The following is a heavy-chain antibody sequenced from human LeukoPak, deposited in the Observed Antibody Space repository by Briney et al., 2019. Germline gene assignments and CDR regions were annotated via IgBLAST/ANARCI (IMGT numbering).Heavy chain of an antibody. J-gene: IGHJ6*03. CDR2: INHSGST. D-gene: IGHD3-22*01. V-gene: IGHV4-34*01. CDR1: GGSFSGYY. Sequence: PSETLSLTCAVYGGSFSGYYWSWIRQPPGKGLEWIGEINHSGSTNYNPSLKSRVTISVDTSKNQFSLKLSSVTAADTAVDYCARYVIAKYSDSSGYLRPYYYYSVAVRGKGTTVTISS. CDR3: ARYVIAKYSDSSGYLRPYYYYSVAV.